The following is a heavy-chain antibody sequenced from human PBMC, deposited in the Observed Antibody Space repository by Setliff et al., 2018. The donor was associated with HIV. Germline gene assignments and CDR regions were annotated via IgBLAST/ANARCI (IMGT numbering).Heavy chain of an antibody. V-gene: IGHV4-59*11. CDR2: IYDSGST. CDR1: GGSISSHY. D-gene: IGHD3-3*01. Sequence: SETLSLTCTVSGGSISSHYWSWIRQPPGKGLEWIGYIYDSGSTYYNPSLKSRISISVDMSKNKFSLKLSSLTAADTAVYYCARGGLGVVTSFDFWGPGTLVTVSS. CDR3: ARGGLGVVTSFDF. J-gene: IGHJ4*02.